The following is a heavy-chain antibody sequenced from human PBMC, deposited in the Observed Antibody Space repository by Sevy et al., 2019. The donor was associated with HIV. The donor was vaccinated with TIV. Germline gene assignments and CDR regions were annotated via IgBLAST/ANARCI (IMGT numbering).Heavy chain of an antibody. J-gene: IGHJ6*03. V-gene: IGHV4-61*01. CDR1: GGSVSSGTYY. D-gene: IGHD3-16*01. CDR2: IYKTGST. CDR3: ARVPRGQLWYSGSLGGYYYHMDV. Sequence: SETLSLICSVSGGSVSSGTYYWSWIRQPPGKGLEWIGHIYKTGSTNYKLSLQIRVTISVDTSTNQFFLRLRSVTAADTAVYYCARVPRGQLWYSGSLGGYYYHMDVWVKGTTVTVSS.